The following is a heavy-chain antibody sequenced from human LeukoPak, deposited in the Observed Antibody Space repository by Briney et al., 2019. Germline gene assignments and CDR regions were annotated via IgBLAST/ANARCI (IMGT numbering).Heavy chain of an antibody. CDR1: GYTFTSYG. CDR3: ARDSSGWIPRNWCDP. J-gene: IGHJ5*02. Sequence: ASVKVSCKASGYTFTSYGISWVRQAPGQGLEWMGWISAYNGNTNYARKLQGRVTMTTDTSTSTAYMELRSLRSDDTAVYYCARDSSGWIPRNWCDPWGQGTLVTVSS. CDR2: ISAYNGNT. D-gene: IGHD6-19*01. V-gene: IGHV1-18*01.